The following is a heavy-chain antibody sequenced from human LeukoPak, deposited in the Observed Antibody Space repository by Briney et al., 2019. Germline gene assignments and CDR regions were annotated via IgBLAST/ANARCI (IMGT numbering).Heavy chain of an antibody. CDR3: ARDLLGTSLDAFDI. Sequence: KPGGSLRLSCAAPGFIFSSYSMNWVRQAPGKGLEWVSSISSSSSYIYYADSVKGRFTISRDNAKNSLYLQMNSLRAEDTAVYYCARDLLGTSLDAFDIWGQGTMVTVSS. V-gene: IGHV3-21*01. CDR2: ISSSSSYI. D-gene: IGHD7-27*01. CDR1: GFIFSSYS. J-gene: IGHJ3*02.